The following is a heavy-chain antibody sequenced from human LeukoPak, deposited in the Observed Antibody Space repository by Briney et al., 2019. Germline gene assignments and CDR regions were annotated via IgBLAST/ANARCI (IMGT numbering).Heavy chain of an antibody. Sequence: ASVKVSCKASGYTFTGYYMHWVRQAPGQGLEWMGWINPNSGGTNYAQKFQGRVTMTRDTSISAAYMELSRLRSDDTAVYYCARDLVAGLDAFDIWGQGTMVTVSS. J-gene: IGHJ3*02. V-gene: IGHV1-2*02. CDR2: INPNSGGT. CDR1: GYTFTGYY. CDR3: ARDLVAGLDAFDI. D-gene: IGHD6-19*01.